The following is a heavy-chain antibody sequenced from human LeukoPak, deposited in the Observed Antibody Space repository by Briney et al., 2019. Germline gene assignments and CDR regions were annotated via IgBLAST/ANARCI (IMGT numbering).Heavy chain of an antibody. CDR1: GFLFSKSA. D-gene: IGHD2-15*01. Sequence: PGGSLRLSCEASGFLFSKSAMTWVRQAPGKGLMWVSGIADNGATYYADSVKGRFIISRDNSKNMVFLQMDSLRAEDTALYYCMSGSGYWGQGTLVTVSS. V-gene: IGHV3-23*01. CDR2: IADNGAT. J-gene: IGHJ4*02. CDR3: MSGSGY.